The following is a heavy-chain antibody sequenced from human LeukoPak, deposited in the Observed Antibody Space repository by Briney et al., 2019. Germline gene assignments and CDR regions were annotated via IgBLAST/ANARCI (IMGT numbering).Heavy chain of an antibody. CDR2: ISAYNGNT. J-gene: IGHJ3*02. D-gene: IGHD3-22*01. Sequence: ASVKVSCKASGYTFTSDGISWVRQAPGQGLEWMGWISAYNGNTNYAQKLQGRVTMTTDTSTSTAYMELRSLRSDDTAVYYCARGITYYYDSSGYYFVAFDIWGQGTMVTVSS. CDR3: ARGITYYYDSSGYYFVAFDI. CDR1: GYTFTSDG. V-gene: IGHV1-18*01.